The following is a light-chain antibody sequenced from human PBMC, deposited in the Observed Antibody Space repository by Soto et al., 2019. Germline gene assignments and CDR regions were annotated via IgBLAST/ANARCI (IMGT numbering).Light chain of an antibody. CDR2: DTS. CDR1: QGIGDT. V-gene: IGKV3-15*01. CDR3: QRYNNWPLT. Sequence: EIIMKQSPATLSVSPGEGATLSCRASQGIGDTLAWYQHKPGQTPRLLIYDTSTRATGVPTRFSGSRSGTEFTLTINSLQSEDFAVYYCQRYNNWPLTFGGGTKVDIK. J-gene: IGKJ4*01.